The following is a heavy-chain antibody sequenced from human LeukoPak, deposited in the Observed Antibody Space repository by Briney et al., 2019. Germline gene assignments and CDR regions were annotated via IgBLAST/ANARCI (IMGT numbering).Heavy chain of an antibody. J-gene: IGHJ3*01. Sequence: SETLSLTCTVSGGSISSYYWSWIRQPAGKGLEWIGRIYTSGSTNYNPSLKSRVTMSVDTSKNQFSLKLSSVTAADTAVYYCARDLRIVGALGAFDVWGQGTMVTVSS. CDR2: IYTSGST. V-gene: IGHV4-4*07. CDR3: ARDLRIVGALGAFDV. CDR1: GGSISSYY. D-gene: IGHD1-26*01.